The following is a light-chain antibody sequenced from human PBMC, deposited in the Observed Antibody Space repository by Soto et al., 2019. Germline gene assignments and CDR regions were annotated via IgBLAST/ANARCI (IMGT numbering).Light chain of an antibody. V-gene: IGKV1-5*03. CDR1: QSISSW. CDR3: QQYNSYSWT. J-gene: IGKJ1*01. Sequence: DIQMTQSHSTLSASVGDRVTITCRASQSISSWLAWYQQKPGKAPKLLIYKASSLESGVPSRFSGSGSGTEFTHTISSLQPDDFATYYCQQYNSYSWTFGQGTKVDIK. CDR2: KAS.